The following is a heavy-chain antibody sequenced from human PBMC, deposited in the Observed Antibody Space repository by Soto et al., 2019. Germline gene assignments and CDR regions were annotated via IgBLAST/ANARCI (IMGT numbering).Heavy chain of an antibody. V-gene: IGHV1-2*02. CDR1: GFTFTGHY. CDR3: AESGSFFMPSLGYFDY. Sequence: ASVKVSCKASGFTFTGHYIHWVRQAPGQGLEWMGWINPNSGGTSYAQKFQGRVTMTRDTSITTAYMELSRLSSDDTAVYYCAESGSFFMPSLGYFDYWGQGTLVTVSS. J-gene: IGHJ4*02. CDR2: INPNSGGT. D-gene: IGHD1-26*01.